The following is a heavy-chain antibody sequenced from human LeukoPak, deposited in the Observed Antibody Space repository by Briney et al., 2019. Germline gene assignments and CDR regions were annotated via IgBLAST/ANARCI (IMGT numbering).Heavy chain of an antibody. V-gene: IGHV3-23*01. J-gene: IGHJ4*02. D-gene: IGHD3-22*01. CDR3: AKDNYSYDSSGYYSVY. CDR1: GFTFSSYA. Sequence: PGGSLRLSCAASGFTFSSYAMSWVRQAPGKGLEWVSAISGSGGSTYYADSVKGRFTISRDNSKNTLYLQMNSLRAEDTAVYHCAKDNYSYDSSGYYSVYWGQGTLVTVSS. CDR2: ISGSGGST.